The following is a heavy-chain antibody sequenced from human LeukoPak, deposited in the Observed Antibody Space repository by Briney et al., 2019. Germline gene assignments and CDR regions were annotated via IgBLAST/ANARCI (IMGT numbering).Heavy chain of an antibody. CDR2: IIPIFGKA. CDR3: ARDGPASYGMDV. V-gene: IGHV1-69*05. J-gene: IGHJ6*02. CDR1: GGTFSSYA. Sequence: GASVKVSCKASGGTFSSYAISWVRQAPGQGLEWMGGIIPIFGKANYAQKFQGGVTMTRDTSTSTVYMELSSLRSEDTAVYYCARDGPASYGMDVWGQGTTVTVSS.